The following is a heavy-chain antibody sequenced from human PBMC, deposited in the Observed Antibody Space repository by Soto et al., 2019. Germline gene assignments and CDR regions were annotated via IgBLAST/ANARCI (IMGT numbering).Heavy chain of an antibody. CDR3: TPPLLQPVPYYYYYYGMDV. V-gene: IGHV3-15*01. CDR1: GFTFSNAW. CDR2: IKSKTDGGTT. J-gene: IGHJ6*02. Sequence: EVQLVESGGGLVKPGGSLRLSCAASGFTFSNAWMSWVRQAPGKGLEWVGRIKSKTDGGTTDYAAPVKGRFTISRVDSKNTLYLQMNSRKTEDTAVYYCTPPLLQPVPYYYYYYGMDVWGQGTTVTVSS. D-gene: IGHD1-1*01.